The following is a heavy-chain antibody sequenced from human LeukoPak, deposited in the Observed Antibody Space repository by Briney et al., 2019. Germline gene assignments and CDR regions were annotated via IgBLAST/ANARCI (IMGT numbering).Heavy chain of an antibody. V-gene: IGHV1-2*02. CDR1: GYTFTGYY. CDR2: INPNSGGT. CDR3: ARAPGGYAFDI. J-gene: IGHJ3*02. Sequence: GASVKVSCKASGYTFTGYYMHWVRQASGQGLEWMGWINPNSGGTNYAQKFQGRVTMTRDTSISTAYMEVSRLRSDDTAVYYCARAPGGYAFDIWGQGTMVTVSS.